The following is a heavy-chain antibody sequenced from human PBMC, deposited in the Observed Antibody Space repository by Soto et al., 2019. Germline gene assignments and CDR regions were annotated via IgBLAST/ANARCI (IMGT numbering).Heavy chain of an antibody. Sequence: EVQLLESGGGLVQPGGSLRLSCAASGFTFSSYAMSWVRQAPGKGLEWVSAISGSGGSTYYADSVKGRFTISRDNSKNTLYLQMNSLRAEDTAVYYCAKDTYYYESSGYYGYFQHWGQGTLVTVSS. CDR3: AKDTYYYESSGYYGYFQH. V-gene: IGHV3-23*01. CDR1: GFTFSSYA. D-gene: IGHD3-22*01. J-gene: IGHJ1*01. CDR2: ISGSGGST.